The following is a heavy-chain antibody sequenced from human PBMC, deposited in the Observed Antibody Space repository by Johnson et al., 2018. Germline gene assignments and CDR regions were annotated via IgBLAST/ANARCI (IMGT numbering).Heavy chain of an antibody. CDR3: ARDAVWRGYRNDPYDYGMDV. V-gene: IGHV3-7*01. D-gene: IGHD3-3*01. J-gene: IGHJ6*02. CDR1: GFTFSSSW. Sequence: EVQLVETGGGLVQPGGSLRLSCAASGFTFSSSWMSWVRQAPGKGLEWVANIKQDGSEKYYVDSVKGRFTIPRDNAKNSRYLQMKSLRAEDTAVYYCARDAVWRGYRNDPYDYGMDVWGQGTTVTVSS. CDR2: IKQDGSEK.